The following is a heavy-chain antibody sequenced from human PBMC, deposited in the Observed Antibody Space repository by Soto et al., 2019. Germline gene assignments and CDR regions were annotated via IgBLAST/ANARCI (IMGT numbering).Heavy chain of an antibody. CDR3: AHCRGGVASF. CDR2: VYWDDSK. CDR1: GFSLSTRDVG. J-gene: IGHJ4*02. Sequence: QITLNESGPTLVKPTQTLTLTCTFSGFSLSTRDVGVGWIRQPPGEALEWLGVVYWDDSKTYSPSLESRLTITQDTSKNPGVLRMTKMDPEDTATYYCAHCRGGVASFWGQGTLVTVSS. D-gene: IGHD2-2*01. V-gene: IGHV2-5*02.